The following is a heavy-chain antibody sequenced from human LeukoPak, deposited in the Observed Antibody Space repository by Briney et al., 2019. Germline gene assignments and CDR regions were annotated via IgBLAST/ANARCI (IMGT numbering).Heavy chain of an antibody. CDR2: ISAYNGNT. CDR1: GYTFTIYG. CDR3: ARESGGVDY. J-gene: IGHJ4*02. Sequence: ASAKLSCKASGYTFTIYGISWVRHAPGQGLEWMGCISAYNGNTNYSQKLQGRVTITTDTSTSTAYMELRSLGSDDTAVYYCARESGGVDYWGQGTLVTVSS. D-gene: IGHD3-16*01. V-gene: IGHV1-18*01.